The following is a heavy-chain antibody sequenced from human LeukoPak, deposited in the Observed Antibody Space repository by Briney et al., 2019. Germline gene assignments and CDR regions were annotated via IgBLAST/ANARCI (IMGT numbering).Heavy chain of an antibody. D-gene: IGHD3-10*01. Sequence: PSETLSLTCTVSGGSISSYYWSWIRQPPGKGLEWIGYIYYSGSTNYNPSLKSRVTISVDTSKNQFSLKLSSVTAADTAVYYCASFSGARRAYYFDYWGQGTLVTVSS. V-gene: IGHV4-59*01. CDR2: IYYSGST. J-gene: IGHJ4*02. CDR3: ASFSGARRAYYFDY. CDR1: GGSISSYY.